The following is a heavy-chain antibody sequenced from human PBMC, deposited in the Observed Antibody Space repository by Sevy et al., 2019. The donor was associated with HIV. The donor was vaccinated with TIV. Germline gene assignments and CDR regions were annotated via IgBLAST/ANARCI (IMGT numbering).Heavy chain of an antibody. Sequence: GGSLRLSCAASGFTFSSYWMHWVRQAPGKGLVWVSRINSDGSSTSYADSVKGRFNISRDNAKNTLYLQMNSLRAEDTAVYYCARDADYDFWSGLPKDYFDYWGQGTLVTVSS. D-gene: IGHD3-3*01. CDR3: ARDADYDFWSGLPKDYFDY. CDR2: INSDGSST. CDR1: GFTFSSYW. J-gene: IGHJ4*02. V-gene: IGHV3-74*01.